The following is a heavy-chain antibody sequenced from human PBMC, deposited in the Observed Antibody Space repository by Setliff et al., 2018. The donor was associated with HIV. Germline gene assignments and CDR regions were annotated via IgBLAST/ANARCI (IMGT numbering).Heavy chain of an antibody. V-gene: IGHV4-59*01. J-gene: IGHJ6*02. CDR1: GGSISSDY. CDR2: IYYSGST. D-gene: IGHD3-22*01. CDR3: ARSRTSSGYYGVTGYGMDV. Sequence: PSETLSLTCTVSGGSISSDYWSWIRQPPGKGLEWIGYIYYSGSTNYNPSLKSRVTISVATSKNQFSLKLNSVTTADTAVYYCARSRTSSGYYGVTGYGMDVWCQGTTVTVS.